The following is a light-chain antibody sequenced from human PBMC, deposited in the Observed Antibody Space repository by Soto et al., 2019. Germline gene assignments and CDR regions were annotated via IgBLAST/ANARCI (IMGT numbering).Light chain of an antibody. CDR3: QQYNSYSLT. CDR2: DAS. Sequence: DIQMTQSPSTLSASVGDRVTITCRASQSISSWLAWYEQKPGKAPKLLIYDASSLESGVPSRFSGSGSGTEFTLTISSLQPDDFATYYCQQYNSYSLTFGGGTKVEIK. CDR1: QSISSW. V-gene: IGKV1-5*01. J-gene: IGKJ4*01.